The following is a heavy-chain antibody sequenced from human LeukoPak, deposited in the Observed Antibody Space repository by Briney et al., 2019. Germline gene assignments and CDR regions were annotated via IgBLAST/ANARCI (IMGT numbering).Heavy chain of an antibody. D-gene: IGHD3-16*02. CDR1: GFTFSTYG. J-gene: IGHJ4*02. Sequence: GGSLRLSCAASGFTFSTYGMSWVRQAPGKGLEWVSAITGSGGTTYYADYVKGRFTVSRDNSKNTVNLQLNSLRAEDTAVYYCAKDAIGQYRPYYFDCWGQGTLVTVSS. CDR3: AKDAIGQYRPYYFDC. V-gene: IGHV3-23*01. CDR2: ITGSGGTT.